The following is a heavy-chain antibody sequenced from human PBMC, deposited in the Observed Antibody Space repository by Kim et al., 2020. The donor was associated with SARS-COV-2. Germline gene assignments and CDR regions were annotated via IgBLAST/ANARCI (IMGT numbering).Heavy chain of an antibody. CDR1: GFTFSSYS. CDR2: ISSSSSTI. CDR3: ARTHHDYGDYVFDY. J-gene: IGHJ4*02. V-gene: IGHV3-48*02. D-gene: IGHD4-17*01. Sequence: GGSLRLSCAASGFTFSSYSMNWVHQATGKGLEWVSYISSSSSTIYYADSVKGRFTISRDNAKNSLYLQMNSLRDEDTAVYYCARTHHDYGDYVFDYWGQGTLVTVSS.